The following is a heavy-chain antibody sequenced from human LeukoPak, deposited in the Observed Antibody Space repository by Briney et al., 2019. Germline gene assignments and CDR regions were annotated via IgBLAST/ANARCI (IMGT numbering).Heavy chain of an antibody. CDR3: AREGSGSFLFDY. J-gene: IGHJ4*02. Sequence: GGSLRLSCAASGFTFSTYRVNWVRQAPGKGLEWVSSISSSSSYIYYADPVKGRFTISTDNAKNSLYLQMNSLRAEDTAVYYCAREGSGSFLFDYWGQGTLVTVSS. CDR2: ISSSSSYI. CDR1: GFTFSTYR. V-gene: IGHV3-21*01. D-gene: IGHD1-26*01.